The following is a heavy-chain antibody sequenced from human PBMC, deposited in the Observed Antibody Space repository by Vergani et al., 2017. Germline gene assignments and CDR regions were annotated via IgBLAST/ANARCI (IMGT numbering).Heavy chain of an antibody. D-gene: IGHD6-19*01. J-gene: IGHJ6*02. CDR2: ISPDGFST. CDR3: ARDGLTYSVGWSPNHYYYYGMDV. V-gene: IGHV1-46*01. CDR1: GYTFTAYY. Sequence: QVQLVQSGAEVGKPGASVKISCKAFGYTFTAYYIHWVRQAPEQGLEWVGVISPDGFSTFYAQKFQGRVTITTDTSTSTAYMELRSLRSDDTAVYYCARDGLTYSVGWSPNHYYYYGMDVWGQGTTVTVSS.